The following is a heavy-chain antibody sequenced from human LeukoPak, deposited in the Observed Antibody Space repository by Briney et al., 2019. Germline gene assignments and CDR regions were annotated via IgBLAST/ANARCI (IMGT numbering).Heavy chain of an antibody. CDR2: IKPSGGST. V-gene: IGHV1-46*01. CDR1: GYTFTRYY. J-gene: IGHJ4*02. Sequence: GASVKVSCKASGYTFTRYYMHWVRQAPGQGLEWMGIIKPSGGSTMYAQKFQGRVTMTRNTSISTAYMELSSLRSEDTAVYYCARGQAVYSSSWYDRHPTDYWGQGTLVTVSS. CDR3: ARGQAVYSSSWYDRHPTDY. D-gene: IGHD6-13*01.